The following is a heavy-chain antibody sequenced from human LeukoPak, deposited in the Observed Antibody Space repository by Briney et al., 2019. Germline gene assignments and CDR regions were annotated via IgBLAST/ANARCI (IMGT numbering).Heavy chain of an antibody. CDR1: GYTFTSYE. D-gene: IGHD2-2*01. J-gene: IGHJ4*02. CDR3: ARGEAAATDY. CDR2: MNPNSGNT. V-gene: IGHV1-8*01. Sequence: ASVKVSCKASGYTFTSYEINWVRQATGQGLEWMGWMNPNSGNTGYAQKCQGRVTMTRNTSISTAYMELSSLRSEDTAVYYCARGEAAATDYWGQGTLVTVSS.